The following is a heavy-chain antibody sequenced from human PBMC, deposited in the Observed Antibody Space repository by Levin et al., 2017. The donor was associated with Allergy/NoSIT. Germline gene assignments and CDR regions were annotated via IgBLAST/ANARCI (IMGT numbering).Heavy chain of an antibody. V-gene: IGHV3-30*18. Sequence: GGSLRLSCAVSGFTFSSYGMHWVRQAPGKGLEWVTLISHDGTKIYYADSVKGRFTISRDISRNTLYLEMNALRPEDTAVYYCAKHMYGKVWVARPDHWGQGTLVTVSS. CDR1: GFTFSSYG. D-gene: IGHD3-16*01. CDR2: ISHDGTKI. J-gene: IGHJ4*02. CDR3: AKHMYGKVWVARPDH.